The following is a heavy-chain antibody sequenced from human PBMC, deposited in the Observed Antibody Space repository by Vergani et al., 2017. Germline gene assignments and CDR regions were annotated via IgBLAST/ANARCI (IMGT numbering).Heavy chain of an antibody. CDR2: ISSSSSTI. CDR3: ARKSPLSITMIVVDDAFDI. Sequence: EVQLVESGGGLVQPGGSLRLSCAASGFTFSSYSMNCVRQAPGKGLEWVSYISSSSSTIYYADSVKGRFTISRDNAKNSLYLQMNSLRAEDTAVYYCARKSPLSITMIVVDDAFDIWGQGTMVTVSS. V-gene: IGHV3-48*01. D-gene: IGHD3-22*01. CDR1: GFTFSSYS. J-gene: IGHJ3*02.